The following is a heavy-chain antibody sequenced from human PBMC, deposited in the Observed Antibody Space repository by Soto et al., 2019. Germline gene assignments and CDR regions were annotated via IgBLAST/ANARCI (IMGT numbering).Heavy chain of an antibody. CDR1: GFTFSDYY. D-gene: IGHD1-1*01. J-gene: IGHJ5*02. CDR2: INQDGSAK. V-gene: IGHV3-7*05. CDR3: ARWNGGFDP. Sequence: EEQLVESGGGLVQPGGSLRLSCAASGFTFSDYYMSWVRQAPGKGLEWVANINQDGSAKSYVDSVRGRFTISRDNGKHSLSLQMASLRADATAVYYCARWNGGFDPWGQGTLVTVSS.